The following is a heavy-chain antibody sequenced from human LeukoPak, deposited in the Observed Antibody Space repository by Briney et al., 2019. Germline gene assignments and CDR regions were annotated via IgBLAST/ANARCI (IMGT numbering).Heavy chain of an antibody. J-gene: IGHJ4*02. CDR2: ISAYNDNT. CDR3: ARGRRTIGYCSGGNCYIDY. CDR1: GGTFSSYA. V-gene: IGHV1-18*01. D-gene: IGHD2-15*01. Sequence: ASVKVSCTASGGTFSSYAMSWVRQAPGQGLEWMGWISAYNDNTNYAQKLQGRVTMTTDTSTSTAYMELRSLRSDDTAVYYCARGRRTIGYCSGGNCYIDYWGQGTLVTVSS.